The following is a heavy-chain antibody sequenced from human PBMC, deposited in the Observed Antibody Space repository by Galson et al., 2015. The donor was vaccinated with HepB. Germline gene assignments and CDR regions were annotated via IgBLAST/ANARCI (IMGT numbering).Heavy chain of an antibody. CDR2: R. D-gene: IGHD6-13*01. V-gene: IGHV3-33*01. CDR3: ARSPAAAAFFDF. CDR1: GFTFSRYA. J-gene: IGHJ4*02. Sequence: SLRLSCAASGFTFSRYAMHWFRQAPGKGLECVALRDSVKGRFTISRDYSKSTLYLQMNSLRDEDTAIYYCARSPAAAAFFDFWGQGTLLTVSS.